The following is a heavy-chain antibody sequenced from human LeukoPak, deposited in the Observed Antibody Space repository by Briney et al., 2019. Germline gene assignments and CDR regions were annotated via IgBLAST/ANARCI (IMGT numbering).Heavy chain of an antibody. V-gene: IGHV3-11*06. CDR1: GFTFSDYY. Sequence: GGSLRLSCAASGFTFSDYYMSWIRQAPGKGLKWGSYISSSSSYTNYADSVKGRFTISRDNAKNSLYLQMTSLRAEDTAVYYCARLRIQLWYNDYWGQGTLVTVSS. D-gene: IGHD5-18*01. CDR3: ARLRIQLWYNDY. CDR2: ISSSSSYT. J-gene: IGHJ4*02.